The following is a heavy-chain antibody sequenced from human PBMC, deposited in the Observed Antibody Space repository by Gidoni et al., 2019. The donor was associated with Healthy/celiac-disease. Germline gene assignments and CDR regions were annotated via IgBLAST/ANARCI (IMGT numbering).Heavy chain of an antibody. Sequence: QVQLQQWSAGLLKPSATLSPTCAVYGVSFRGYYWSWIRQPQGTGLVWIGEINHSGSTNYNPSLKSRVTISGDTSKNQFSLKLSSVTAADTAVYYCARRLYGDYVNWFDPWGQGTLVTVSS. V-gene: IGHV4-34*01. CDR2: INHSGST. CDR1: GVSFRGYY. J-gene: IGHJ5*02. D-gene: IGHD4-17*01. CDR3: ARRLYGDYVNWFDP.